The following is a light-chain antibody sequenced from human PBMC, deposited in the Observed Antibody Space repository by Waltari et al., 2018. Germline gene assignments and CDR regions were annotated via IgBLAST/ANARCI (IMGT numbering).Light chain of an antibody. J-gene: IGLJ2*01. CDR2: DDS. Sequence: SYVLTQPPSVSVAPGQTARITCGGNNIGSKSVHWYQQKPGQAPVLVVYDDSDRPSGSPGRFSGSNAGNTATLTISRVEAGDEAGYYCQVWDSSSDHVVFGGGTKLTVL. CDR3: QVWDSSSDHVV. V-gene: IGLV3-21*02. CDR1: NIGSKS.